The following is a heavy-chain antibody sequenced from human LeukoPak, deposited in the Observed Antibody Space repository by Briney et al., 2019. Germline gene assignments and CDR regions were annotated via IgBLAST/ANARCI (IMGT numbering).Heavy chain of an antibody. CDR3: ARVGKNLYGVGYYFDY. D-gene: IGHD3-10*02. CDR1: GFTFSSYW. CDR2: IKQDGSEK. Sequence: GGSLRLSCAASGFTFSSYWMSWVRQAPGKGLEWVANIKQDGSEKYYVDSVKGRFTISRDNAKNSLYLQMNSLRAEDTAVYYCARVGKNLYGVGYYFDYWGQGTLVTVSS. J-gene: IGHJ4*02. V-gene: IGHV3-7*01.